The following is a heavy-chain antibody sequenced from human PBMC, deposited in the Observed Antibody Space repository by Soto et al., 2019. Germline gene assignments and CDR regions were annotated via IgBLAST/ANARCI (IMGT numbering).Heavy chain of an antibody. Sequence: GGSLRLSCAASGFTFSSYAMSWVRQAPGEGLEWVSAISGSGGSTYYADSVKGRFTISRDNSKNTLYLQMNSLRAEDTAVYYCAKEGTGNTTRPTDRYYYYGMDVWGQGTTVTVSS. CDR1: GFTFSSYA. CDR3: AKEGTGNTTRPTDRYYYYGMDV. V-gene: IGHV3-23*01. CDR2: ISGSGGST. J-gene: IGHJ6*02. D-gene: IGHD1-7*01.